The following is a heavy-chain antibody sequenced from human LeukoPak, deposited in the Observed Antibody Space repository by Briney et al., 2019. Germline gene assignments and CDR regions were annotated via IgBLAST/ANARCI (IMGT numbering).Heavy chain of an antibody. CDR1: GGSISNYY. CDR2: IYYTGST. V-gene: IGHV4-59*01. D-gene: IGHD3-22*01. Sequence: TLSLTXTVSGGSISNYYWSWIRQPPGKGLEWFGYIYYTGSTNYNPSLKSRVTISVDTSKNQFSLKLSSVTAADTAVYYCAGGGDSAGYYYPMFHYWGQGTLVTVSS. J-gene: IGHJ4*02. CDR3: AGGGDSAGYYYPMFHY.